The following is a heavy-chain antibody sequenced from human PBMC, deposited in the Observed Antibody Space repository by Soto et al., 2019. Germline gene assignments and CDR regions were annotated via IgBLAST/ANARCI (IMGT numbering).Heavy chain of an antibody. V-gene: IGHV3-23*01. Sequence: EVQLLESGGGLVQPGESLRLSCAASAFTFSNYAMSWVRQAPGKGLEWVSAISGSGISTYYADSVKGRFTISRDNSKNTVYLQMNSLRAEDTAVYYCTKDRDGSSCYYYYYYGLDVWGQGTTVTVSS. J-gene: IGHJ6*01. CDR3: TKDRDGSSCYYYYYYGLDV. CDR1: AFTFSNYA. D-gene: IGHD3-22*01. CDR2: ISGSGIST.